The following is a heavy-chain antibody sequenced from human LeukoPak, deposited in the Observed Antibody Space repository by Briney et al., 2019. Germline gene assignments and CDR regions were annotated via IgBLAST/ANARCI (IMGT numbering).Heavy chain of an antibody. V-gene: IGHV3-66*02. CDR1: GFTVSSNY. CDR3: ARSRARPVESDY. CDR2: IYSGGST. J-gene: IGHJ4*02. Sequence: GGSLRLSCAASGFTVSSNYMSWVRQAPGKGLEWVSVIYSGGSTYYADSVKGRFTISRDNSKNTLYLQMNSLRAEDTAVYYCARSRARPVESDYWGQGTLVTVSS. D-gene: IGHD6-6*01.